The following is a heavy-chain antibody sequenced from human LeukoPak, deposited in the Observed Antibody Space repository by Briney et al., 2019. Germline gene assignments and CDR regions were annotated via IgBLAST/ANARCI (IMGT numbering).Heavy chain of an antibody. CDR1: GYTFTNYG. D-gene: IGHD3-9*01. CDR2: IIPIFGTA. CDR3: ARDQHAYYDILTGYSITPYYFDY. J-gene: IGHJ4*02. Sequence: VKVSCKASGYTFTNYGISWVRQAPGQGLEWMGGIIPIFGTANYAQKFQGRVTITADESTSTAYMELSSLRSEDTAVYYCARDQHAYYDILTGYSITPYYFDYWGQGTLVTVSS. V-gene: IGHV1-69*13.